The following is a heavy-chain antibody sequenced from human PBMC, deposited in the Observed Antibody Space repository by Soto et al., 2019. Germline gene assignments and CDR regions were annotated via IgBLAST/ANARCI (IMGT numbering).Heavy chain of an antibody. D-gene: IGHD6-19*01. Sequence: QVQLVQSGAEVKKPGASVKVSCKASGYSFTSYDINWVRQATGQGLEWMGWMNPNSGNTGYAQKFQGRVTMTRNTSITTAYMALSSLRSEDTAVYYCARERGSGWYVDYWGQGTLVTVSS. CDR2: MNPNSGNT. CDR3: ARERGSGWYVDY. CDR1: GYSFTSYD. J-gene: IGHJ4*02. V-gene: IGHV1-8*01.